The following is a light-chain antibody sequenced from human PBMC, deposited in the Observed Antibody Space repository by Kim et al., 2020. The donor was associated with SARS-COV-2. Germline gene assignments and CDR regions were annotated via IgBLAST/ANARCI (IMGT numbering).Light chain of an antibody. Sequence: SYELTQPPSVSVSPGQTASITCSGDKLGDKYACWYQQKPGQPPVLVIYQDSKRPSGIPERLSGSNSGNTATLTISGTQAMDEADYYCQAWDSSTVVFGGGTQLTVL. V-gene: IGLV3-1*01. J-gene: IGLJ2*01. CDR2: QDS. CDR3: QAWDSSTVV. CDR1: KLGDKY.